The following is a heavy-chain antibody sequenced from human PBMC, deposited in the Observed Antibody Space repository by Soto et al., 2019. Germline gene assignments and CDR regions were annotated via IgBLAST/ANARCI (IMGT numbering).Heavy chain of an antibody. J-gene: IGHJ4*02. D-gene: IGHD3-22*01. CDR2: IWYDGSNK. CDR1: GFTFSSYG. CDR3: ARDKSPRPLYYYDSSGYLAYYFDY. V-gene: IGHV3-33*01. Sequence: GGSLRLSCAASGFTFSSYGMHWVRQAPGKGLEWVAVIWYDGSNKYYADSVKGRFTISRDNSKNTLYLQMNSLRAEDTAVYYCARDKSPRPLYYYDSSGYLAYYFDYWGQGTLVTVSS.